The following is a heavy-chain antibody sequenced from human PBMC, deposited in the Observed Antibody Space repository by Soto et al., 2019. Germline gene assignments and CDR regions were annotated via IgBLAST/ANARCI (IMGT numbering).Heavy chain of an antibody. CDR3: AREGYYYDSSGYYYTFDY. V-gene: IGHV4-59*01. J-gene: IGHJ4*02. Sequence: SETLSLTCTVSGGSISSYYWSWIRQPPGKGLEWIGYIYCSGSTNYNPSLKSRVTISVDTSKNQFSLKLSSVTAADTAVYYCAREGYYYDSSGYYYTFDYWGQGTLVTVSS. D-gene: IGHD3-22*01. CDR2: IYCSGST. CDR1: GGSISSYY.